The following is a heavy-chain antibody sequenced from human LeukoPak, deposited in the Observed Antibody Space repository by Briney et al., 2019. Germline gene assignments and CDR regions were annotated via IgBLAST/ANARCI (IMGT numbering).Heavy chain of an antibody. J-gene: IGHJ5*02. V-gene: IGHV4-59*01. CDR1: GGSISSYY. Sequence: SETLCLTCTVSGGSISSYYWSWIRQPPGKGLEWIGYISYSGSTNYNPSLKSRVTISIDTSKNQFSLKLSSVTAADTAMYYCAGSSVATTRNWFDPWGQGTLVTVSS. D-gene: IGHD5-12*01. CDR2: ISYSGST. CDR3: AGSSVATTRNWFDP.